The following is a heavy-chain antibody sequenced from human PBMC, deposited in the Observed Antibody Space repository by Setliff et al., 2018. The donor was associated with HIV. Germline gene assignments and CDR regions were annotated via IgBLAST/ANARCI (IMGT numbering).Heavy chain of an antibody. CDR2: INPNSGGT. V-gene: IGHV1-2*02. CDR1: GYTFTDYY. Sequence: GASVKVSCKASGYTFTDYYIHWVRQAPGQGLEWMGWINPNSGGTNYAQRFQGRVTMTRDTSIGTAYMELRRLRSDDTAVYYCAREGSSDSSPGGHDVFDIWGQGTMVTVS. J-gene: IGHJ3*02. D-gene: IGHD3-22*01. CDR3: AREGSSDSSPGGHDVFDI.